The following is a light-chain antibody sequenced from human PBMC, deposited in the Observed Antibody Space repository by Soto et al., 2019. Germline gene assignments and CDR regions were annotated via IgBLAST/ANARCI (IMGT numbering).Light chain of an antibody. CDR3: AAWDDSLNGYV. Sequence: QSVLTQPPSASGTPGQGVPISCSGITSNIGSNTVNWYQQLPGTAPKLLIYNNNQRPSGVPDRFSGSKSGTSASLAIGGLQSEDEADYDCAAWDDSLNGYVFGTGTKVTVL. CDR1: TSNIGSNT. V-gene: IGLV1-44*01. J-gene: IGLJ1*01. CDR2: NNN.